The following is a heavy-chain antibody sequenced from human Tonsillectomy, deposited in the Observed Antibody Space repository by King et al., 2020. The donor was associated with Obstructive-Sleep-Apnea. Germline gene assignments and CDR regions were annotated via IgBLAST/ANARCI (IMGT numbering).Heavy chain of an antibody. CDR3: ARHRGVEDYGGYGDYFDY. V-gene: IGHV4-59*08. Sequence: QLQESGPGLVKPSETLSLTCTVSADSISNYYWSWIRQPPGKGLEWIGYMYYSGNTNYNPSLKSRITISVDTSKIQFSLRLSSVTAAETAVYYCARHRGVEDYGGYGDYFDYWGQGTLVTVSS. CDR1: ADSISNYY. CDR2: MYYSGNT. D-gene: IGHD5-12*01. J-gene: IGHJ4*02.